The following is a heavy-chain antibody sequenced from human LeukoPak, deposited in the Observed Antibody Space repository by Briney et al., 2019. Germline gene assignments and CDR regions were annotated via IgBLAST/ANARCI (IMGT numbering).Heavy chain of an antibody. J-gene: IGHJ4*02. CDR2: ISAYNGNT. CDR1: GYTFTSYG. V-gene: IGHV1-18*01. Sequence: GASVTVSCKASGYTFTSYGISWVRQAPGQGLEWMGWISAYNGNTNYAQKLQGRVTMTTDTSTSTAYMELRSLRSDDTAVYYCARSSYDSSGYYSRNFDYWGQGTLVTVSS. D-gene: IGHD3-22*01. CDR3: ARSSYDSSGYYSRNFDY.